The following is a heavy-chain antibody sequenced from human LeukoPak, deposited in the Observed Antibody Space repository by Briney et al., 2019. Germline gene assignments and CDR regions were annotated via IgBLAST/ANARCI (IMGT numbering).Heavy chain of an antibody. CDR3: VTDRGTYRTIDY. CDR1: AFSLNAYN. Sequence: GGSLRLSCAASAFSLNAYNMNWVRQAPGKGLEWVSSISYTGTYIYYADSVKGRFTISRDNAQNSLYLQMNSLRAEDTAIYYCVTDRGTYRTIDYLGHGTLVTVSS. V-gene: IGHV3-21*04. CDR2: ISYTGTYI. J-gene: IGHJ4*01. D-gene: IGHD1-26*01.